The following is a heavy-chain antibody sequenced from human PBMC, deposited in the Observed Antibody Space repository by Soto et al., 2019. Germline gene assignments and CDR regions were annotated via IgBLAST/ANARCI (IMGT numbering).Heavy chain of an antibody. CDR1: GGSISSSSYY. CDR2: IYYSGST. V-gene: IGHV4-39*01. CDR3: ARKGKTTVTTKTVNWFDP. J-gene: IGHJ5*02. Sequence: SSETLSLTCTVSGGSISSSSYYWGWIRQPPGKGLEWIGSIYYSGSTYYNPSLKSRVTISVDMSKNQFSLKLSSMTAADTAVYYCARKGKTTVTTKTVNWFDPWGQGTLVTVSS. D-gene: IGHD4-17*01.